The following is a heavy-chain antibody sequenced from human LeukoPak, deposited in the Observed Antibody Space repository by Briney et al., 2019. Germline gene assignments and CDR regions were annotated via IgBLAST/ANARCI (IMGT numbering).Heavy chain of an antibody. D-gene: IGHD2-8*02. CDR2: IKQDESEI. V-gene: IGHV3-7*01. CDR3: ESGWGPMVVSY. CDR1: GFTFSNYW. J-gene: IGHJ4*02. Sequence: PGGSLRLSCAASGFTFSNYWMSWLRQAPGKGLEWVAKIKQDESEIYYVDSVKGRFTISRDNAKNSLYLQMNSLRAEDTAVYYCESGWGPMVVSYWGQGTLVTVSS.